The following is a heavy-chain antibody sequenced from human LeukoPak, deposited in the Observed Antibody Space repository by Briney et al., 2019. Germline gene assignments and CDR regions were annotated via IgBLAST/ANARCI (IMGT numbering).Heavy chain of an antibody. J-gene: IGHJ4*02. V-gene: IGHV4-34*01. D-gene: IGHD3-10*01. CDR3: ARGALLWFGAKMEYYFDL. Sequence: PSETLSLTCAVYGGSFSGYYWSWIRQPPGKGLEWIGEINHSGSTNYNPSLKSRVTISVDTSKNQFSLKLSSVTAADTAVYYCARGALLWFGAKMEYYFDLWGQGTLVTVSS. CDR2: INHSGST. CDR1: GGSFSGYY.